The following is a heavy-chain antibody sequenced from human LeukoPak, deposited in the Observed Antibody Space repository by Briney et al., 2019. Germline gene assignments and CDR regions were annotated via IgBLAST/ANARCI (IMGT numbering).Heavy chain of an antibody. Sequence: PGGSLRLSCAASGFTLSDYYMSWIRQAPRKGLEWVSYISSSGSTIYYADSVKGRFTISRDNAKNSLYPQMNSLRAEDTAVYYCARDAVDVVVPAATNYYYMDVWGKGTTVTVSS. CDR3: ARDAVDVVVPAATNYYYMDV. CDR2: ISSSGSTI. J-gene: IGHJ6*03. CDR1: GFTLSDYY. D-gene: IGHD2-2*01. V-gene: IGHV3-11*01.